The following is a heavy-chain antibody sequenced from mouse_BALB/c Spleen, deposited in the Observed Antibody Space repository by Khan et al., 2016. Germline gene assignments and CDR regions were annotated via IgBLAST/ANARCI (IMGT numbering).Heavy chain of an antibody. Sequence: QVQLQQSAAELARPGASVKMSCKASGYTFTDYTMHWIKQRPGQGLDWIGYFNPISGYTEYNQKFTDKTTLTADKSSSTAYIQLSSLTSEDSAVYYCARGRHFDFWGQGTTLTVSS. CDR1: GYTFTDYT. CDR2: FNPISGYT. J-gene: IGHJ2*01. CDR3: ARGRHFDF. V-gene: IGHV1-4*02.